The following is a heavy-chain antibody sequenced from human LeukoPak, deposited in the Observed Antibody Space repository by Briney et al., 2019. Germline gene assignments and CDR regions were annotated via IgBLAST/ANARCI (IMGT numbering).Heavy chain of an antibody. Sequence: GGSLRLSCAASGFTFDDYAMHWVRQAPGKGLEWVSGISWNSGSIGYADSVKGRFTISRDNAKNSLYLQMNSLRAEDTALYYCAKGGSYHNFDYWGQGTLVTVSS. CDR3: AKGGSYHNFDY. V-gene: IGHV3-9*01. CDR1: GFTFDDYA. CDR2: ISWNSGSI. J-gene: IGHJ4*02. D-gene: IGHD1-26*01.